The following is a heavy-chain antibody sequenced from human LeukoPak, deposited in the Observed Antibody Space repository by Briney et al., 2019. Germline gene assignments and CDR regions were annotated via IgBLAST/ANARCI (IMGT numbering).Heavy chain of an antibody. J-gene: IGHJ3*02. CDR2: IYYSGST. D-gene: IGHD2-2*01. Sequence: SETLSLTCTVSGGSISSSSYYWGWIRQPPGKGLEWIGSIYYSGSTYYNPSLKSRVTISVDTSKNQFSLKLSSVTAADTAVYYCARGTRKGYCSSTSCPRDAFDIWGQGTMVTVSS. V-gene: IGHV4-39*01. CDR3: ARGTRKGYCSSTSCPRDAFDI. CDR1: GGSISSSSYY.